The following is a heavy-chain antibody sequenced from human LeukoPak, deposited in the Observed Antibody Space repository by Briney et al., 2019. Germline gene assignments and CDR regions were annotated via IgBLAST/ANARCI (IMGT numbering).Heavy chain of an antibody. J-gene: IGHJ4*02. CDR1: GFSFDDYA. V-gene: IGHV3-43*02. D-gene: IGHD1-26*01. CDR2: ISGDGDST. Sequence: PGGSLRLSCGASGFSFDDYAMHWIRQAPGKGLEWVSLISGDGDSTYYADSVKGRFTISRDNSKNSLYLQMNSLRAEDTAVYYCARGGGIVGATKGGVDYWGQGTLVTVSS. CDR3: ARGGGIVGATKGGVDY.